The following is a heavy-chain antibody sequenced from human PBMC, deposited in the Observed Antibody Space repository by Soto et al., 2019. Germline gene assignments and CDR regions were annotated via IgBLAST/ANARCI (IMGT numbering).Heavy chain of an antibody. J-gene: IGHJ3*02. Sequence: PWQTLSLTCAISGDSVSSNSAAWNWIRQPPSRGLEWLGRTYYRSKWYNDYAVSVKSRITINPDTSKNQFSLQLNSVTPEDMAVYYCARWIQGSHAFEIWGQGTMVTVSS. CDR2: TYYRSKWYN. V-gene: IGHV6-1*01. D-gene: IGHD5-18*01. CDR3: ARWIQGSHAFEI. CDR1: GDSVSSNSAA.